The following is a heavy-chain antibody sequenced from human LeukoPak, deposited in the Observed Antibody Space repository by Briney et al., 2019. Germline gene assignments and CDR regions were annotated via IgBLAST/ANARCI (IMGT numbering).Heavy chain of an antibody. J-gene: IGHJ5*02. CDR1: VVAFSSYA. D-gene: IGHD3-22*01. V-gene: IGHV3-23*01. CDR3: AKDRYFYDSSLSDP. CDR2: ITGSGGST. Sequence: GGSLRLSCAASVVAFSSYAMSWGRQAPGQGLEGGSAITGSGGSTYYADPVKGRFTISRDNSKNTLYLQMNSLRAEETAVYYCAKDRYFYDSSLSDPWGQGTLVTVSS.